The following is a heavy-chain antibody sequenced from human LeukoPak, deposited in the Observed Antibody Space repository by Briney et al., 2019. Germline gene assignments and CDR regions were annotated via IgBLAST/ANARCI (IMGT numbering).Heavy chain of an antibody. J-gene: IGHJ4*02. V-gene: IGHV3-74*01. D-gene: IGHD1-26*01. Sequence: GGSLRLSCGGSGFTFSNYWMHWVRQAPGKGLVWVSRINSDGGSTSYADSVKGRFTISRDNAKNTLHLQMKSLTVEDTAVYYCAKGGSYTIDYWGQGILVSVSS. CDR1: GFTFSNYW. CDR3: AKGGSYTIDY. CDR2: INSDGGST.